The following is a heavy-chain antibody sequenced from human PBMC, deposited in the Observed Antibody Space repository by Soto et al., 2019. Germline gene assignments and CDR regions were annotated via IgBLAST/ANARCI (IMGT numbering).Heavy chain of an antibody. CDR2: AKGKGDGVTI. J-gene: IGHJ4*02. CDR3: DTLDVVDEIAASIDY. D-gene: IGHD6-6*01. Sequence: EVQLVESGGGLVNPGGSLRLSCEGSGFTFSLAWMTWVRQAPGKPLEWVGRAKGKGDGVTIADAAPVKDRVVISKDDSKTILNLLMNSLRIEDAAVYYCDTLDVVDEIAASIDYWGQGALVTVSS. CDR1: GFTFSLAW. V-gene: IGHV3-15*01.